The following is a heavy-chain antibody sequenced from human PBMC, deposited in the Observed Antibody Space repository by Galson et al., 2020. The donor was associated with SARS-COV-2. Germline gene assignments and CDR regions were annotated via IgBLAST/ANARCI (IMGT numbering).Heavy chain of an antibody. CDR3: ARAAYYYDSSGFFDY. V-gene: IGHV4-30-2*01. J-gene: IGHJ4*02. CDR2: IYHSGST. D-gene: IGHD3-22*01. Sequence: SETLSLTCAVSGGSISSGGYSWSWIRQPPGKGLEWIGYIYHSGSTYYNPSLKSRVTISVDRSKNQFSLKLSSVTAADTAVYYCARAAYYYDSSGFFDYRGQGTLVTVSS. CDR1: GGSISSGGYS.